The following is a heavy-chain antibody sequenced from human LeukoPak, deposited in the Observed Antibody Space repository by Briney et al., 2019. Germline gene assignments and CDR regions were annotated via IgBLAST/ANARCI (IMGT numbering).Heavy chain of an antibody. CDR3: ARLSTMVRGQYYYYYGMDV. J-gene: IGHJ6*02. V-gene: IGHV4-34*01. D-gene: IGHD3-10*01. Sequence: SRVTISVDTSKNQFSLKLSSVTAADTAVYYCARLSTMVRGQYYYYYGMDVWGQGTTVTVSS.